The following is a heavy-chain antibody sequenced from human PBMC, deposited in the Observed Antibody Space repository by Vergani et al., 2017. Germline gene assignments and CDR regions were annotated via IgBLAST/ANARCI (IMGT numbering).Heavy chain of an antibody. CDR3: VRGGRGDHGDFWSRRGP. Sequence: EVQLVESGGGLVQPGGSLRLSCATSGFVFTDFWMDWVRQTPEKGLEWVANIKQGGTQKIYADSVKGRFTISRDNAKRAVYLQMDSLRAEDTAVYYCVRGGRGDHGDFWSRRGPWGQGTRVIVSS. V-gene: IGHV3-7*01. D-gene: IGHD3-3*01. CDR2: IKQGGTQK. J-gene: IGHJ5*02. CDR1: GFVFTDFW.